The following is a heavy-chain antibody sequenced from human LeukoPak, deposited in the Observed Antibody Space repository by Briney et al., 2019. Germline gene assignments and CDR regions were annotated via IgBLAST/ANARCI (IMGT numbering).Heavy chain of an antibody. J-gene: IGHJ5*02. Sequence: ASVKVSCKVSGYTFTDYYMHWVQQAPGKGLEWMGLVDPEDGETIYAEKFQGRVTITADTSTDTAYMELSSLRSEDTAVYYCATGYCSSTSCPLIENWFDPWGQGTLITASS. CDR3: ATGYCSSTSCPLIENWFDP. D-gene: IGHD2-2*01. CDR2: VDPEDGET. V-gene: IGHV1-69-2*01. CDR1: GYTFTDYY.